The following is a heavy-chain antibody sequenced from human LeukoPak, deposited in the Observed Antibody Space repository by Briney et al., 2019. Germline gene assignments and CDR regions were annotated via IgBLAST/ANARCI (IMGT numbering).Heavy chain of an antibody. CDR3: TKDLMTGYSSGWYFGY. Sequence: PGGSLRLSCAASGFSLNSDAMSWVRQAPGKGLEWVSVSSGSDDSTHYSDSVKGRFIMSRDESKNTLSLQLNSLRVEDTAVYYCTKDLMTGYSSGWYFGYWGQGALVTVSS. CDR1: GFSLNSDA. V-gene: IGHV3-23*01. CDR2: SSGSDDST. D-gene: IGHD6-19*01. J-gene: IGHJ4*02.